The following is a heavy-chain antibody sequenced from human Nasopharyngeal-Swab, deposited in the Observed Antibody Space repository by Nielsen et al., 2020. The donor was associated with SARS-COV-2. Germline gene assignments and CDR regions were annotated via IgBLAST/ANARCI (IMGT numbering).Heavy chain of an antibody. J-gene: IGHJ4*02. CDR3: AKMAGRGYSYGDFEGYFDY. V-gene: IGHV3-23*01. CDR2: ISGSGGST. Sequence: WIRQPPGKGPEWVSAISGSGGSTYYADSVKGRFTISRDNSKNTLYLQMNSLRAEDTAVYYCAKMAGRGYSYGDFEGYFDYWGQGTLVTVSS. D-gene: IGHD5-18*01.